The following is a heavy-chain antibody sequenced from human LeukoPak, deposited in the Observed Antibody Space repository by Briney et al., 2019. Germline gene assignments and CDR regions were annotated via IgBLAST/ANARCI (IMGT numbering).Heavy chain of an antibody. V-gene: IGHV1-8*01. Sequence: ASVKVSCKASGYTFTSYDINWVRQATGQGLEWMGWMNPNSGNTGYAQKFQGRVTMTRNTSISTAYMELSSLRSEDTAVYYCARTDSSWHAFDIWGQGTMVTVSS. CDR1: GYTFTSYD. CDR2: MNPNSGNT. D-gene: IGHD6-13*01. CDR3: ARTDSSWHAFDI. J-gene: IGHJ3*02.